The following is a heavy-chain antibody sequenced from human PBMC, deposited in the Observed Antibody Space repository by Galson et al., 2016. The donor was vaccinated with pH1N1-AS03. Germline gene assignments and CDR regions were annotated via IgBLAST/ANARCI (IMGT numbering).Heavy chain of an antibody. D-gene: IGHD2/OR15-2a*01. J-gene: IGHJ6*03. CDR3: ARDKSPYFCYMDV. V-gene: IGHV3-13*01. CDR1: GFTFSNHA. Sequence: SLRLSCAASGFTFSNHAMHWVRQGTGRGLEWVSGIGPGGDTYYGGSVKGRLTISRETAKNSLYLQMNRLRPEDTALYYCARDKSPYFCYMDVWGKGTTVNVSS. CDR2: IGPGGDT.